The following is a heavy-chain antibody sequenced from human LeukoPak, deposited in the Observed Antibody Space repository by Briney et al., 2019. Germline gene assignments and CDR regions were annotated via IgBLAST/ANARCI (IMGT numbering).Heavy chain of an antibody. CDR3: ARGSFTIFGVVIIGEGDAFDI. V-gene: IGHV4-34*01. Sequence: SETLSLTCAVYGGSFSGYYWSWVRQPPGKGLEWVGEINHSGSTNYSPSLKSRVTISVDTSKNQFSLKLSSVTAADTAVYYCARGSFTIFGVVIIGEGDAFDIWGQGTMVTVSS. D-gene: IGHD3-3*01. J-gene: IGHJ3*02. CDR2: INHSGST. CDR1: GGSFSGYY.